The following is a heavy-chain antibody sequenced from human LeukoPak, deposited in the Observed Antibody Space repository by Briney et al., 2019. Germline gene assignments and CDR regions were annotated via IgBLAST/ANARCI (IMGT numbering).Heavy chain of an antibody. Sequence: SETLSLTCTVSGGSISSSSYYWGWIRQPPGKGLEWIGSIYYSGSTYYNPSLKSRVTISVDTSKNQFSLKLSSVTAADTAVYYCARDGLWFGELLMDFDYWGQGTLVTVSS. CDR3: ARDGLWFGELLMDFDY. V-gene: IGHV4-39*07. CDR2: IYYSGST. D-gene: IGHD3-10*01. J-gene: IGHJ4*02. CDR1: GGSISSSSYY.